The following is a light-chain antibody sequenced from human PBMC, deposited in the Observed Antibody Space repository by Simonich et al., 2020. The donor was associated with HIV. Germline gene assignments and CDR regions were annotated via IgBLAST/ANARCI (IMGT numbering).Light chain of an antibody. V-gene: IGKV3-20*01. J-gene: IGKJ2*01. CDR2: DAS. CDR3: QQYGSSPPYT. Sequence: EMVMTQSPATLSLSPGERATLSCRSSQSVSSNLAWYQQKPGQAPTLLIYDASSRATGIPDRFSGSGSGTDFTLTISRLEPEDVAVYYCQQYGSSPPYTFGQGTKLEIK. CDR1: QSVSSN.